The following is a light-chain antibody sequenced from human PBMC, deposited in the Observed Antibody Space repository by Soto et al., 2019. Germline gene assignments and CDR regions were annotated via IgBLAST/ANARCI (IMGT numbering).Light chain of an antibody. V-gene: IGKV3-20*01. J-gene: IGKJ1*01. CDR1: QGININY. Sequence: EIVLTQSPGTLSLSPGERATLSCRASQGININYLAWYQQKPGQSPRLLMYGASFRATGIPDRFSGSGSGTDFTLTISGLYPYACAVYYCQQYDTSPRTVGQGTKVEIK. CDR3: QQYDTSPRT. CDR2: GAS.